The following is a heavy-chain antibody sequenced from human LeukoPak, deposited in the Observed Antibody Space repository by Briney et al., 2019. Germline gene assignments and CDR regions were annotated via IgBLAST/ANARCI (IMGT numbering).Heavy chain of an antibody. D-gene: IGHD6-13*01. V-gene: IGHV3-23*01. J-gene: IGHJ5*02. CDR1: GFIFTNYW. CDR3: AKSIAAAPNWFDP. CDR2: ISGSGGST. Sequence: GGSLRLSCAASGFIFTNYWMSWVRQAPGKGLEWVSAISGSGGSTYYADSVKGRFTISRDNSKNTLYLQMNSLRAEDTAVYYCAKSIAAAPNWFDPWGQGTLVTVSS.